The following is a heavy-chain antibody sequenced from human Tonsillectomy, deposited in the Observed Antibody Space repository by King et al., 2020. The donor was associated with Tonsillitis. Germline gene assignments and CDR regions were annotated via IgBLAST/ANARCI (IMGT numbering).Heavy chain of an antibody. D-gene: IGHD2-21*02. Sequence: VQLVESGGGLVQPGGSLRLSCAASGFTFSSYAMSWVRQAPGKGLEWVSAISGSGGSTYYADSVKGRFTISRDNSKNTLYLQMNSLRAEDTAVYYCAKAPKGWRHIVLVTRGWGQGTLVTVSS. V-gene: IGHV3-23*04. J-gene: IGHJ4*02. CDR1: GFTFSSYA. CDR3: AKAPKGWRHIVLVTRG. CDR2: ISGSGGST.